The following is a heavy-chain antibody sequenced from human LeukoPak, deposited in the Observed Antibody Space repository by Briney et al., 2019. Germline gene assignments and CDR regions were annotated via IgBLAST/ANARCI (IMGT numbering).Heavy chain of an antibody. D-gene: IGHD2-2*01. Sequence: ASVKVSCKASGYTFTGYHMHWVRQPPGQGLDWMGRINPNSGDTNYAQKFQGRVTMTRDTSISTAYMELSRLRSDDTAVYYCARDYCSSTSCLFDYWGQGTLVTVSS. CDR1: GYTFTGYH. CDR2: INPNSGDT. V-gene: IGHV1-2*06. J-gene: IGHJ4*02. CDR3: ARDYCSSTSCLFDY.